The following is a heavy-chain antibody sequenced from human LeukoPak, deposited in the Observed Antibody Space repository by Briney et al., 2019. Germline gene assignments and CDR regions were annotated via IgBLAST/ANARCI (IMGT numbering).Heavy chain of an antibody. V-gene: IGHV1-46*01. CDR1: GYSFTSYY. CDR2: ISASGGST. J-gene: IGHJ4*02. D-gene: IGHD2-15*01. CDR3: TRDRYCSDGSCDHRGFFDY. Sequence: ASVKVSCKASGYSFTSYYMHWVRQAPGEGLEWMGIISASGGSTSYAQKFQGRVTMISDMSTSTVYMELSSLRSEDTAGYYCTRDRYCSDGSCDHRGFFDYWGQGTLVIVSS.